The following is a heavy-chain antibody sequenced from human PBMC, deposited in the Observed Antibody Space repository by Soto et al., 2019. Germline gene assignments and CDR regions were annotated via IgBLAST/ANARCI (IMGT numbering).Heavy chain of an antibody. Sequence: EVRLVESGGGLVQPGESVRLSCAASGLPFHNYALSWVRQVPGKGLEWVSAISGSGHRTYYADSVKGRFTISRDNSKNTVYMQMNSLRVEDTALYYCAKESVPGETAVLYYYGMDVWGQGTTVTVSS. D-gene: IGHD2-21*02. V-gene: IGHV3-23*04. CDR2: ISGSGHRT. J-gene: IGHJ6*02. CDR1: GLPFHNYA. CDR3: AKESVPGETAVLYYYGMDV.